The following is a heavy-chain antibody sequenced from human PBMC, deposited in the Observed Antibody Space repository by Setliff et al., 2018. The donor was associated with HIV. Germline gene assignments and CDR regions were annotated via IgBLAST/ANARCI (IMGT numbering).Heavy chain of an antibody. J-gene: IGHJ4*02. CDR1: GASFTTHY. CDR3: ARRIGAGNFDY. Sequence: SETLSLTCTVSGASFTTHYWSLIRQPPGKGLEWIGCISTSGSTNYNPSLKSRVTLSIDMSKNQFSLKLSSVTAADTAVYYCARRIGAGNFDYWGQGTLVTV. V-gene: IGHV4-4*09. CDR2: ISTSGST. D-gene: IGHD3-16*01.